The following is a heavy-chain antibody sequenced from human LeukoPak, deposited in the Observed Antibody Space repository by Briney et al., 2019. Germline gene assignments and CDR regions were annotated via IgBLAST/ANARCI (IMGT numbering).Heavy chain of an antibody. CDR3: ARDSPVQSWVPSFDY. Sequence: PSETLSLTCTVSGGSISSYYWSWIRQPAGKGLEWIGRIYTSGSTNYNPSLKSRVTMSVDTSKNQFSLKLSSVTAADTAVYYCARDSPVQSWVPSFDYWGQGTLVTVSS. J-gene: IGHJ4*02. CDR1: GGSISSYY. CDR2: IYTSGST. D-gene: IGHD6-13*01. V-gene: IGHV4-4*07.